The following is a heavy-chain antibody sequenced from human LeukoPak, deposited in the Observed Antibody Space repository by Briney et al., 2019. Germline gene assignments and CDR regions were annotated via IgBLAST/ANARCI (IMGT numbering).Heavy chain of an antibody. D-gene: IGHD6-13*01. Sequence: GRSLRLCCAASGFTFSSYAMHWVRQAPGKGLEWVAVISYDGSNKYYADSVKGRFTISRDNSKNTLYLQMNSLRAEDTAVYYCARDPPGIAAAGSGMDVWGQGTTVTVSS. J-gene: IGHJ6*02. V-gene: IGHV3-30*14. CDR3: ARDPPGIAAAGSGMDV. CDR1: GFTFSSYA. CDR2: ISYDGSNK.